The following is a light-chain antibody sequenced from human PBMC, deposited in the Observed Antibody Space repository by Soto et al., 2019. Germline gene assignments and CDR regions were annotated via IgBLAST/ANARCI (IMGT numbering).Light chain of an antibody. CDR1: QGIKTF. CDR2: AAS. Sequence: EIQMTQSPSSLSASVGDRVTITCRASQGIKTFLAWYQQKAGTAPKXLIYAASTLQSGVPSRFSGSGSGTDFTLTISSLQSEDFATYYCQQLNSSPITFGQGTRLEIK. V-gene: IGKV1-9*01. J-gene: IGKJ5*01. CDR3: QQLNSSPIT.